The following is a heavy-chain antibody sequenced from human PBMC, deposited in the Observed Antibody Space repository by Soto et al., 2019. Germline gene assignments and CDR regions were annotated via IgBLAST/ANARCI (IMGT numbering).Heavy chain of an antibody. J-gene: IGHJ4*02. CDR1: GFAFSSYE. CDR3: ARDFYDILTGSLAYFDY. Sequence: GGSLRLSCAASGFAFSSYEMDWVRQAPGKXLEWVSYISSSGSTIYYADSVKGRFTISRDNAKNSLYLQMNSLRAEDTAVYYCARDFYDILTGSLAYFDYWGQGTLVTVSS. CDR2: ISSSGSTI. V-gene: IGHV3-48*03. D-gene: IGHD3-9*01.